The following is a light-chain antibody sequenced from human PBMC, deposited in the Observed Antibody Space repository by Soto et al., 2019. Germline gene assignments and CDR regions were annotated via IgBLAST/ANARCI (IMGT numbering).Light chain of an antibody. CDR1: QSVSSSY. Sequence: EIVLTQSPATLSLSPGERATLSCGASQSVSSSYLAWYQQKPGLAPRLLIYDASSRATGIPDRFSGSGSGNNFPLNHSRTEPEDFAVYLCQQYGTSPYNFGQGTKLEIK. V-gene: IGKV3D-20*01. CDR3: QQYGTSPYN. J-gene: IGKJ2*01. CDR2: DAS.